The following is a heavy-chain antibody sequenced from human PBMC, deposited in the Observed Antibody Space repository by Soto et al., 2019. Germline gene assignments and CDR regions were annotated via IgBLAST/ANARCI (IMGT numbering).Heavy chain of an antibody. CDR2: IYYSGST. CDR3: ARGDSTDCSNGVCSFFYNHDMDV. D-gene: IGHD2-8*01. CDR1: GGSISSYY. V-gene: IGHV4-59*01. Sequence: PSETLSLTCTVSGGSISSYYWSWIRQPPGKGLEWIGYIYYSGSTNYNPSLKSRVTISVDTSISTASMELTRLTSDDTAIYYCARGDSTDCSNGVCSFFYNHDMDVWGQGTTVTVS. J-gene: IGHJ6*02.